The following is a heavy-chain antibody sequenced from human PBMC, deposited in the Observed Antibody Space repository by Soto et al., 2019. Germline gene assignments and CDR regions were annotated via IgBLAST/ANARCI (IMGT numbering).Heavy chain of an antibody. D-gene: IGHD1-26*01. CDR3: GRRQYSGSTSYLDY. CDR2: INPDSGGT. V-gene: IGHV1-2*02. Sequence: ASVKVSCKASGYTFTGYYMHWVRQAPGQGLEWMGWINPDSGGTNYAQNFQGRVTMTRDTSISTAYMELSSLRSDDTALYYCGRRQYSGSTSYLDYWGQGTLVTVSS. J-gene: IGHJ4*02. CDR1: GYTFTGYY.